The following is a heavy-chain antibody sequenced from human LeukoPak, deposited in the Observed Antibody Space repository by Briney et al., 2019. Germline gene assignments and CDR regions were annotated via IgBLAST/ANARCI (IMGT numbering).Heavy chain of an antibody. CDR3: ARDHEGYYYDSSGYYYPDAFDI. CDR2: TYYRAKRYN. D-gene: IGHD3-22*01. Sequence: SQALSLTCAISGGSVSSNSAGWNWIRQSPSRGLEWLGRTYYRAKRYNDYAVSVKSRITINPDTSKNQFSLQLSSVTPEETAVYYCARDHEGYYYDSSGYYYPDAFDIWGQGTMVTVSS. J-gene: IGHJ3*02. V-gene: IGHV6-1*01. CDR1: GGSVSSNSAG.